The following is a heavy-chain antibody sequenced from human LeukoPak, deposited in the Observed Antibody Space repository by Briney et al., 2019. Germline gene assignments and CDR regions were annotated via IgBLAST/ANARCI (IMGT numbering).Heavy chain of an antibody. Sequence: SCKASGGTFSSYAISWVRQAPGKGLEWVSAISGSGGSTYYADSVKGRFTISRDNSKNTLYLQMNSLRAEDTAVYYCAKDSTYYYDSSGYYITGYFDYWGQGTLVTVSS. CDR1: GGTFSSYA. D-gene: IGHD3-22*01. V-gene: IGHV3-23*01. J-gene: IGHJ4*02. CDR2: ISGSGGST. CDR3: AKDSTYYYDSSGYYITGYFDY.